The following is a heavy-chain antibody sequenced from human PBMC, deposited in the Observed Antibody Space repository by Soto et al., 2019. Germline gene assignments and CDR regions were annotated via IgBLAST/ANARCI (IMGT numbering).Heavy chain of an antibody. CDR2: IYYSGST. CDR1: GGSISSGDYY. Sequence: PSETLSLTCTVSGGSISSGDYYWSWIRQPPGKGLEWIGYIYYSGSTYYNPSLKSRVTISVDTSKNQFSLKLSSVTSADTAVYYCARDLESGLLSRGYYYYGMDVWGQGTTVTVSS. J-gene: IGHJ6*02. V-gene: IGHV4-30-4*01. CDR3: ARDLESGLLSRGYYYYGMDV. D-gene: IGHD3-10*01.